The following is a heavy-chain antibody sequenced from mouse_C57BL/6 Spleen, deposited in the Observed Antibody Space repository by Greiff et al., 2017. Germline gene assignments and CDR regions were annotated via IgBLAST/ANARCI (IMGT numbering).Heavy chain of an antibody. Sequence: VQLQQSGAELVRPGASVKLSCTASGFNIKDDYMHWVKQRPEQGLEWIGWIDPENGDTEYASKFQGKATITADTSSNTAYLQLSSLTSEDTAVDYCTWGRGHFDYWGQGTTLTVSS. CDR3: TWGRGHFDY. CDR1: GFNIKDDY. V-gene: IGHV14-4*01. D-gene: IGHD3-3*01. CDR2: IDPENGDT. J-gene: IGHJ2*01.